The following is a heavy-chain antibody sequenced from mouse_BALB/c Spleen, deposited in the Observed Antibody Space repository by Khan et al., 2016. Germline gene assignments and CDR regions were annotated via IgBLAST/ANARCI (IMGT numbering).Heavy chain of an antibody. D-gene: IGHD3-1*01. Sequence: EVQLQESGPDLVKPSQSLSLTCTVTGYSITSHYTWHWIRHFPGNKLEWMGYINYSGSTNYNPSLKSRSSITRDTSTNQFFLQLSSVTADDTATYYCATSSSGYWYYFDYWGQGTTLSVSA. CDR2: INYSGST. CDR1: GYSITSHYT. V-gene: IGHV3-1*02. CDR3: ATSSSGYWYYFDY. J-gene: IGHJ2*01.